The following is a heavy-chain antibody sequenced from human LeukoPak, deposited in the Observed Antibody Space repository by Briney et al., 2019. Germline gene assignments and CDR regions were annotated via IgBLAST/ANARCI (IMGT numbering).Heavy chain of an antibody. CDR2: INAGNGNT. CDR1: GYTFTSYA. V-gene: IGHV1-3*01. J-gene: IGHJ4*02. Sequence: ASVKVSCKASGYTFTSYAMHWVRQAPGQRLEWMGWINAGNGNTEYSQKFQGRVTITRDTSASTAYMELSSLRSEDTAVYYCASCLYRDYYDDYFDYWGQGTLVTVSS. CDR3: ASCLYRDYYDDYFDY. D-gene: IGHD3-3*01.